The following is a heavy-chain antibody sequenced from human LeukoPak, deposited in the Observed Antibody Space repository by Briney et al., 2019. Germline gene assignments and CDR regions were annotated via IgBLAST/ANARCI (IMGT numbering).Heavy chain of an antibody. CDR2: IWYDGSKK. D-gene: IGHD3-10*01. Sequence: GGSLRLSCAASGFTFSDYGIHWVRQAPGQGLEWVALIWYDGSKKYYADSVKGRFTISRDNPKNTLYLQMNSLRAEDTAVYFCAKRGVVIRVFLVGFHKEAYYFDSWGQGALVTVSS. V-gene: IGHV3-33*06. J-gene: IGHJ4*02. CDR3: AKRGVVIRVFLVGFHKEAYYFDS. CDR1: GFTFSDYG.